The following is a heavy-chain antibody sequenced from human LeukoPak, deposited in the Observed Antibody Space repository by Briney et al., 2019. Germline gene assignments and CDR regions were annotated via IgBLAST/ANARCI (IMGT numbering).Heavy chain of an antibody. CDR2: VHHSGST. CDR1: GESFSGYY. V-gene: IGHV4-34*01. Sequence: SETLSLTCAVSGESFSGYYWSWIRQSPGKGLEWIGEVHHSGSTNYNPSLKSRVTISADTSKNQFSLNLSSVTAADTAVYYCARRDTAMVLVYWGQGTLVTVSS. CDR3: ARRDTAMVLVY. J-gene: IGHJ4*02. D-gene: IGHD5-18*01.